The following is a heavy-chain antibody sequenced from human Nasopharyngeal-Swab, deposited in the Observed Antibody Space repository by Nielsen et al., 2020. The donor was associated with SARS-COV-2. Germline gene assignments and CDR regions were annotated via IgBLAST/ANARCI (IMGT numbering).Heavy chain of an antibody. V-gene: IGHV3-48*02. CDR2: ISGASRTI. CDR1: GFTYETFS. CDR3: ARSNGDYTRLLDY. Sequence: GESLKISCTASGFTYETFSMNWIRQAPGKGLEWISYISGASRTIHYADSVKGRFTISRDNTKNSLSLQMDRLSDEDTAVYYCARSNGDYTRLLDYWGQGTLVTVSS. D-gene: IGHD4-17*01. J-gene: IGHJ4*02.